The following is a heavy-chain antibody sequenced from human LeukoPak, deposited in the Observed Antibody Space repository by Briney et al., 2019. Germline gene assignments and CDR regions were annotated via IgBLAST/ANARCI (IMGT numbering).Heavy chain of an antibody. J-gene: IGHJ2*01. CDR1: GGSISSDY. V-gene: IGHV4-4*07. Sequence: SETLSLTCTVSGGSISSDYWSWIRQPAGKGLEWIGRIYTSGSNNYNPSLKSRVTMSVDTSKNQFSLKLRSVTAADTAVYYCARGITAPWYFDLWGRGTLVTVSP. D-gene: IGHD6-13*01. CDR2: IYTSGSN. CDR3: ARGITAPWYFDL.